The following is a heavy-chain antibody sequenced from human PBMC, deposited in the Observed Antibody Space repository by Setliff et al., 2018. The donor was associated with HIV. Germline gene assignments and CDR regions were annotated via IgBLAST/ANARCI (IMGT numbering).Heavy chain of an antibody. V-gene: IGHV1-2*02. Sequence: ASVKVSCKASGYTFTDYYMHWVRQAPGQGLEWMGWINPKRGDTNSALKFQGRVTMTRETSISTAYMELSRLRSDDTAVYYCARDGGGPGDYDYYYMDVWAKGTTVTVSS. CDR1: GYTFTDYY. D-gene: IGHD3-16*01. CDR2: INPKRGDT. CDR3: ARDGGGPGDYDYYYMDV. J-gene: IGHJ6*03.